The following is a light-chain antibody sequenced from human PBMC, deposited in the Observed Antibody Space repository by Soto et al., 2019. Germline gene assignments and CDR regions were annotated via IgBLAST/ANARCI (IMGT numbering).Light chain of an antibody. CDR2: DAS. Sequence: DIQMTQSPSSLSASVGDRVTITCQASQDISNYLNWYQQKPGRAPKLLIYDASSLVSGVPSRFSGSGSGTEFTLTISSLHPDDFATYYCQQYNSDSLAFGPGTKVDIK. V-gene: IGKV1-5*01. J-gene: IGKJ3*01. CDR1: QDISNY. CDR3: QQYNSDSLA.